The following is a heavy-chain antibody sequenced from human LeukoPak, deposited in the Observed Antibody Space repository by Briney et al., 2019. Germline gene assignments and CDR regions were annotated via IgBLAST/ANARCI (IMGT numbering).Heavy chain of an antibody. J-gene: IGHJ4*02. D-gene: IGHD3-22*01. CDR2: IWWDGSEK. Sequence: GGSLTLSCAASGFSFGDYGMHWLRQPPGKGLDWVAAIWWDGSEKFHADSVKGRFTISRDNSKNTLSLQMDSLRVEDTAVYYCARDGENDKSGHDKPFDYWGQGTLVSVSS. V-gene: IGHV3-33*01. CDR1: GFSFGDYG. CDR3: ARDGENDKSGHDKPFDY.